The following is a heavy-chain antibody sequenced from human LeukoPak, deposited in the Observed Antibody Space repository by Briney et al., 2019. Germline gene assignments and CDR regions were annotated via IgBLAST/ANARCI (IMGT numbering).Heavy chain of an antibody. D-gene: IGHD3-22*01. V-gene: IGHV3-23*01. Sequence: GGSLRLSCAASGFTFSSYAMSWVRQAPGKGLEWVSAVSGSGGNTYYADSVKGRFTISRDNSKNTLYLQMNSPRAEDTAVYYCAKHYYDSSGTPRYFDYWGQGTLVTVSS. J-gene: IGHJ4*02. CDR2: VSGSGGNT. CDR3: AKHYYDSSGTPRYFDY. CDR1: GFTFSSYA.